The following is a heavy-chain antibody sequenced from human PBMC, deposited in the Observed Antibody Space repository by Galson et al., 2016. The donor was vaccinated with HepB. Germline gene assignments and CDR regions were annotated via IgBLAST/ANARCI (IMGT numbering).Heavy chain of an antibody. CDR1: GFTVSNNY. J-gene: IGHJ4*02. D-gene: IGHD2-15*01. CDR3: ARVIGDCSSGTCYSDYLDY. V-gene: IGHV3-53*01. Sequence: SLRLSCAASGFTVSNNYMSWVRQAPGKGLEWVSVIYSGGSTYYADSVKGRFTISRANSKNTLYLQMHSLSAEDSAVYYCARVIGDCSSGTCYSDYLDYWGQGTLVAVSS. CDR2: IYSGGST.